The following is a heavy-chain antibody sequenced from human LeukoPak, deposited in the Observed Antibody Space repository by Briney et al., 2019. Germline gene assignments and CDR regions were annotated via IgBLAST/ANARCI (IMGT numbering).Heavy chain of an antibody. CDR3: ASYYDFWSGFDY. J-gene: IGHJ4*02. D-gene: IGHD3-3*01. V-gene: IGHV4-39*01. Sequence: SETLSLTCTVSGGSISSSSYYWGWIRQPPGKGLEWIGSICYSGSTYYNPSLKSRVTISVDTSKNQFSLKLSSVTAADTAVYYCASYYDFWSGFDYWGQGTLVTVSS. CDR2: ICYSGST. CDR1: GGSISSSSYY.